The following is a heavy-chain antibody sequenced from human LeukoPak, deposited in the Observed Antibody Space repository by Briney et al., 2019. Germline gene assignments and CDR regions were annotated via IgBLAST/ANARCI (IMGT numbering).Heavy chain of an antibody. CDR3: ARRAMTERGHSYGLDY. CDR2: ISSSSDYI. V-gene: IGHV3-21*06. J-gene: IGHJ4*02. Sequence: GSLRLSCAASEFTFRTYSMNWVRQAPGKGLEWVSSISSSSDYIYYADSVKGRFTISRDNAKNSMYLQMNSLRAEDTAVYYCARRAMTERGHSYGLDYWGQGTLVTVSS. CDR1: EFTFRTYS. D-gene: IGHD5-18*01.